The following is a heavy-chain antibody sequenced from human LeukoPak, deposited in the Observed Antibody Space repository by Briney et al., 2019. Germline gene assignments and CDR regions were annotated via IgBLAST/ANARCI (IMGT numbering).Heavy chain of an antibody. Sequence: ASVKVSCKASGYTFTSYGISWVRQAPGQELEWMGWISAYNGNTNYAQKLQGRVTMTTDTSTSTAYMELRSLRSDDTAVYYCAVRIPAATTLDYWGQGTLVTVSS. CDR2: ISAYNGNT. CDR3: AVRIPAATTLDY. J-gene: IGHJ4*02. V-gene: IGHV1-18*01. D-gene: IGHD2-2*01. CDR1: GYTFTSYG.